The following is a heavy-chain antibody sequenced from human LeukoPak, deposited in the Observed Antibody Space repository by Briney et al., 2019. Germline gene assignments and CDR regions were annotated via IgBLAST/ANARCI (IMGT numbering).Heavy chain of an antibody. J-gene: IGHJ4*02. D-gene: IGHD3-16*01. CDR3: ARRAGAYTHPYDY. V-gene: IGHV3-53*01. CDR2: IYSGGST. CDR1: GFTFSHYT. Sequence: GGSLRLSCTASGFTFSHYTINWVRQAPGKGLEWVSVIYSGGSTYYADSVKGRFTISRDNSKNTLYLQMNSLRAEDTAVYYCARRAGAYTHPYDYWGQGTLVTVSS.